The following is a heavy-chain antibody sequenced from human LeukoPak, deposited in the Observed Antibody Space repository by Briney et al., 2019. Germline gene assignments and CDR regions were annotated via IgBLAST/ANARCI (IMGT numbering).Heavy chain of an antibody. J-gene: IGHJ4*02. CDR1: AFTFSNFA. CDR2: ISADGADT. Sequence: GGSLRLSCAASAFTFSNFAMTWVRQAPGKGLEWVSAISADGADTYYADSVKGRFTISRDNSKNTLYLQMFSLRAEDTAVYYCAYYYDSIPFDYWGQGTLVTVSS. D-gene: IGHD3-22*01. V-gene: IGHV3-23*01. CDR3: AYYYDSIPFDY.